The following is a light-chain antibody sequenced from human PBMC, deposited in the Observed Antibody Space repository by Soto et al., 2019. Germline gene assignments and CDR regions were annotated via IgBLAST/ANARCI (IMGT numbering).Light chain of an antibody. Sequence: QSVLTQPASVSGSPGQSITISCTGTSSDVGGYNYVSWYQQHPGKAPKLMIYDVSNRPSGVSNRFSGSKSGNTASLTISGLQAEDEADYYSSSYTSSSPPDVFGTGTKVTVL. CDR1: SSDVGGYNY. V-gene: IGLV2-14*01. CDR2: DVS. CDR3: SSYTSSSPPDV. J-gene: IGLJ1*01.